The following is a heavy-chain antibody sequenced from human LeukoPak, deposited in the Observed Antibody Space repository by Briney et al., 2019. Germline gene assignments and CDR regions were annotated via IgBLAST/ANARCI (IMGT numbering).Heavy chain of an antibody. CDR1: GFTFSSYS. CDR3: AKDSPLPY. J-gene: IGHJ4*02. V-gene: IGHV3-9*01. Sequence: GGSLRLSCAASGFTFSSYSMNWVRQAPGKGLEWVSGISWNSGSIGYADSVKGRFTISRDNAKNSLYLQMNSLRAEDTALYYCAKDSPLPYWGQGTLVTVSS. CDR2: ISWNSGSI.